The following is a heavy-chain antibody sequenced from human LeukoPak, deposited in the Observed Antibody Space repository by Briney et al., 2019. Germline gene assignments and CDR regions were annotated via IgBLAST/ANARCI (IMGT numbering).Heavy chain of an antibody. CDR3: ARECSSCDNDY. V-gene: IGHV4-39*07. D-gene: IGHD6-13*01. CDR1: GGSISSSSYY. J-gene: IGHJ4*02. Sequence: SETLSLTCTVSGGSISSSSYYWGWIRQPPGKGLEWIGSIYYSGSTYYNPSLKSRVTISVDTSKNQFSLKLSSVTAADTAVYYCARECSSCDNDYWGQGTLVTVSS. CDR2: IYYSGST.